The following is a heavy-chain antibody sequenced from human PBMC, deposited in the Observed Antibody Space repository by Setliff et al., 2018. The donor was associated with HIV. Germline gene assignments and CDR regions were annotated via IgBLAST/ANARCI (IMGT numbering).Heavy chain of an antibody. Sequence: GGSLRLSCEASGFTFSNHWMHWVRQVPGKGLLWVSRINSDGSARGYADSVKGRFTISRDNAKNTLYLQMNSLRAEDTAVYYCARDMSAQWLGTNGMDVWGQGTTVTVSS. V-gene: IGHV3-74*01. CDR1: GFTFSNHW. CDR2: INSDGSAR. CDR3: ARDMSAQWLGTNGMDV. D-gene: IGHD6-19*01. J-gene: IGHJ6*02.